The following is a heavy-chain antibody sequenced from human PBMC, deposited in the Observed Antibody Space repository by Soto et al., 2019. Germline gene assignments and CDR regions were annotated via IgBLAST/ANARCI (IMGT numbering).Heavy chain of an antibody. D-gene: IGHD5-12*01. V-gene: IGHV3-64*01. CDR3: ARDREYSGYKYYFDY. Sequence: EVQLVESGGGLVQPGGSPRLSCAASGFTFSSYAMHWVRQAPGKGLEYVSAISSNGGSTYYANSVKGRFTISRDNSKNTLYLQMGSLRAEDMAVYYCARDREYSGYKYYFDYWGQGTLVTVSS. J-gene: IGHJ4*02. CDR2: ISSNGGST. CDR1: GFTFSSYA.